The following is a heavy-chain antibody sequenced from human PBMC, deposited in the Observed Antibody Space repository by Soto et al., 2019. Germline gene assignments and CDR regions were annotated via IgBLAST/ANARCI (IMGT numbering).Heavy chain of an antibody. Sequence: ASVKVSCKASGYTFTSYGISWVRQAPGQGLEWMGWISAYNGNTNYAQKLQGRATMTTDTSTSTAYMELRSLRSDDTAVYYCARDLFRWDRSFFDYWGQGTLVTVSS. CDR1: GYTFTSYG. V-gene: IGHV1-18*01. J-gene: IGHJ4*02. CDR2: ISAYNGNT. D-gene: IGHD3-22*01. CDR3: ARDLFRWDRSFFDY.